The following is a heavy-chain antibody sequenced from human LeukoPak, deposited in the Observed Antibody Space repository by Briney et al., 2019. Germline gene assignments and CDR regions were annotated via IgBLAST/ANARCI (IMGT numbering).Heavy chain of an antibody. V-gene: IGHV1-18*01. CDR3: ARDYLGAAALYWFDP. J-gene: IGHJ5*02. CDR1: GYTFTSYG. CDR2: ISAYNGNT. Sequence: ASVKVSCKASGYTFTSYGISWVRQAPGQGLEWMGWISAYNGNTNYVQKLQGRVTMTTDTSTSTAYMELRSLRSDDTAVYYCARDYLGAAALYWFDPWGQGTLVTVSS. D-gene: IGHD2-15*01.